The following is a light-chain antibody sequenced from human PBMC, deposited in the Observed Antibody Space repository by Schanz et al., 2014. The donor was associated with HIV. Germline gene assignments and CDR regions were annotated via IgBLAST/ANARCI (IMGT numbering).Light chain of an antibody. CDR3: TSYTSTNTWV. CDR1: ISDVGSYNL. J-gene: IGLJ3*02. Sequence: QSALTQSASVSGSPGQSITISCTGTISDVGSYNLVSWYQHHPGKAPKLMIYEGSKRPSGISNRFSGSKSGNTASLTISGLQAEDEADYYCTSYTSTNTWVFGGGTKLTVL. CDR2: EGS. V-gene: IGLV2-14*02.